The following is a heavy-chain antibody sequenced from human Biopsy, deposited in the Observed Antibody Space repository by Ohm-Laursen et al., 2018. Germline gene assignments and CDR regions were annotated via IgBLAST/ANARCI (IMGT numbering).Heavy chain of an antibody. Sequence: SLRLSCSAAGFTFSNYQMSWIRQTPGKGLEWVSHISSGGSTIFHADSVKGRFTISRDDAKGSLYLQMTNQRVEDTAVYYCGRSYGIMAAPVHLWGQGTLVTVSS. CDR1: GFTFSNYQ. J-gene: IGHJ4*01. CDR3: GRSYGIMAAPVHL. CDR2: ISSGGSTI. V-gene: IGHV3-11*01. D-gene: IGHD3-16*01.